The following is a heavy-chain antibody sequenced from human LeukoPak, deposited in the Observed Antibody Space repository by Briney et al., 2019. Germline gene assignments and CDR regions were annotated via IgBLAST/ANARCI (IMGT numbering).Heavy chain of an antibody. Sequence: GASVKVSCKASGYTFTGYYMHWIRQAPGHGLEWMAWINPNSGGTNSAQKFQGRVTMTRDTSISTAYMELSSLTFDDTAVYYCGRGTIAVVAAELRTDQWGQGTLVIVSS. CDR3: GRGTIAVVAAELRTDQ. CDR1: GYTFTGYY. J-gene: IGHJ4*02. V-gene: IGHV1-2*02. CDR2: INPNSGGT. D-gene: IGHD2-15*01.